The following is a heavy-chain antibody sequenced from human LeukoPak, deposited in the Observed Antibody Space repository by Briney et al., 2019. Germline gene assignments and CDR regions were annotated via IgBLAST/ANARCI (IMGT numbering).Heavy chain of an antibody. CDR1: GYTFTSYG. D-gene: IGHD3-22*01. Sequence: GASVKDSCKASGYTFTSYGISWVRQAPGQGLEWMGWISAYNGNTNYAQKLQGRVTITTDTSTSTAYLELRSLRSDDTAVYYCARDSSALYYFDYWGQGTLVTVSS. V-gene: IGHV1-18*01. J-gene: IGHJ4*02. CDR2: ISAYNGNT. CDR3: ARDSSALYYFDY.